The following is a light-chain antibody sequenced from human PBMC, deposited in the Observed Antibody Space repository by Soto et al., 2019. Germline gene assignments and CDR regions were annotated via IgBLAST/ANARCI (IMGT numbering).Light chain of an antibody. CDR1: QSISSA. Sequence: DIPMTQSPSTLSASVGDRVTITCRASQSISSALVWYQQEPGKAPNLLIYKASSLESGVPLRFSGSGSGTEFTLTISSLQPEDFATYYCQQHKSYPRTFGQGTKVEIK. V-gene: IGKV1-5*03. CDR2: KAS. J-gene: IGKJ1*01. CDR3: QQHKSYPRT.